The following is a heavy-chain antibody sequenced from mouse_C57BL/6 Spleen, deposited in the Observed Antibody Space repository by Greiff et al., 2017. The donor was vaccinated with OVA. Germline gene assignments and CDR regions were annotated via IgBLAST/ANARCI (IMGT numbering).Heavy chain of an antibody. CDR2: ISSGSSTI. CDR1: GFTFSDYG. V-gene: IGHV5-17*01. D-gene: IGHD1-1*01. J-gene: IGHJ4*01. CDR3: ARPGYYYGSSYNAMDY. Sequence: EVQVVESGGGLVKPGGSLKLSCAASGFTFSDYGMHWVRQAPEKGLEWVAYISSGSSTIYYADTVKGRFTISRDNAKNTLFLQMTSLRSEDTAMYYCARPGYYYGSSYNAMDYWGQGTSVTVSS.